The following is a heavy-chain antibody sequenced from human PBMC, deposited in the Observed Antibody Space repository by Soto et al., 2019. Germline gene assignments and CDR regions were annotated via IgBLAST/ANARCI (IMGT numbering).Heavy chain of an antibody. D-gene: IGHD6-6*01. CDR2: ISGSTV. V-gene: IGHV3-11*01. Sequence: QVQLVESGGGLVKPGGSLRLSCAASGFTFSDYYMNWIRQAPGKGLEWVSYISGSTVYYADSVKGRFTISRDNAKNSLYLQMNSLRAEDTAVYYCARDHSSSSTHYYGMDVWGQGTTVTVSS. J-gene: IGHJ6*02. CDR1: GFTFSDYY. CDR3: ARDHSSSSTHYYGMDV.